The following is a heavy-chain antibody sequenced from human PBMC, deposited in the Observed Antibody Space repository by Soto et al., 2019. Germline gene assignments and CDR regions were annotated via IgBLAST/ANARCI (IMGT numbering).Heavy chain of an antibody. D-gene: IGHD3-3*01. Sequence: PGGSLRLSCAASGFTFSSYAMSWVRQAPGKGLEWVSAISGSGGSTYYADSVKGRFTISRDNSKNTLYLQMNSLRAEDTAVYYCAKASLRFLEWSYKNYYMDVSGKGTTVTVSS. V-gene: IGHV3-23*01. CDR1: GFTFSSYA. J-gene: IGHJ6*03. CDR2: ISGSGGST. CDR3: AKASLRFLEWSYKNYYMDV.